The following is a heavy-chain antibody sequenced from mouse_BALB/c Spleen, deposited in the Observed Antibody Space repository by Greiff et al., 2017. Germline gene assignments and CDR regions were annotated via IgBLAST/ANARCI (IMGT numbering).Heavy chain of an antibody. CDR1: GYSFTGYY. V-gene: IGHV1-26*01. Sequence: EVQLHQSGPELVKPGASVKISCKASGYSFTGYYMHWVKQSHVKSLEWIGRIIPYNGATSYNQNFKDKASLTVDKSSSTAYMELHSLTSEDSAVYYCAREYGSYYFDYWGQGTTLTVSA. CDR2: IIPYNGAT. D-gene: IGHD2-10*02. CDR3: AREYGSYYFDY. J-gene: IGHJ2*01.